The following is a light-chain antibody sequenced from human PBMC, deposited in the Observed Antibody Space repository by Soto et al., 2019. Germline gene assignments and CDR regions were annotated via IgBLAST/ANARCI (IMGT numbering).Light chain of an antibody. CDR2: LGS. J-gene: IGKJ1*01. Sequence: DIVMTQSPLSLPVTPGEPASISCRSSQSLLHSNGYNYLDWYLQKTGQSPQLLIYLGSNRASGVPKRFSGSGSGTDFTLKSSRVEAEYVGFYYCLQDLQPTFGQGTKVEIK. CDR1: QSLLHSNGYNY. V-gene: IGKV2-28*01. CDR3: LQDLQPT.